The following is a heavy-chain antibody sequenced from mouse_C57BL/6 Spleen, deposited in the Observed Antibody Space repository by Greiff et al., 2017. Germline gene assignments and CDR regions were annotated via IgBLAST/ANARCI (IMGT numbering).Heavy chain of an antibody. D-gene: IGHD2-4*01. CDR3: VSDDYDDGGGYAMDY. CDR2: IRSKSNNYAT. J-gene: IGHJ4*01. Sequence: EVKLVESGGGLVQPKGSLKLSCAASGFSFNTYAMNWVRQAPGKGLEWVARIRSKSNNYATYYADSVKDRFTISRDDSESMLYLQMNNLKSEDTAMYYCVSDDYDDGGGYAMDYWGQGTSVTVSS. CDR1: GFSFNTYA. V-gene: IGHV10-1*01.